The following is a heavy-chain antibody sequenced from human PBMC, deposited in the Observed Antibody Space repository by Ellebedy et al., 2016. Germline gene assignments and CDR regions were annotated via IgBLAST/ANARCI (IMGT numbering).Heavy chain of an antibody. CDR1: GFTFSSYS. CDR3: AKYSSSGVLSYYYYGMDV. Sequence: GGSLRLSCAASGFTFSSYSMSWVRQAPGKGLEWVSAISGSGGSTYYADSVKGRFTISRDNSKNTLYLQMNSLRAEDTAVYYCAKYSSSGVLSYYYYGMDVWGQGTTVTVSS. CDR2: ISGSGGST. V-gene: IGHV3-23*01. J-gene: IGHJ6*02. D-gene: IGHD6-6*01.